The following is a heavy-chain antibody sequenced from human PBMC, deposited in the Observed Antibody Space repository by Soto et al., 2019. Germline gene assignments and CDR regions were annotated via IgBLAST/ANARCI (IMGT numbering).Heavy chain of an antibody. Sequence: PVGSLRLSCAASGFTFRDYGMHWVRQAPGKGLEWVAVIWYDGSEKYYADSVRGRFTISRDNSRTTLYLQMNSLRAEDTAVYYCARDSLSGTYYLDYWGQGTLVTVSS. CDR2: IWYDGSEK. CDR1: GFTFRDYG. V-gene: IGHV3-33*01. CDR3: ARDSLSGTYYLDY. D-gene: IGHD1-26*01. J-gene: IGHJ4*02.